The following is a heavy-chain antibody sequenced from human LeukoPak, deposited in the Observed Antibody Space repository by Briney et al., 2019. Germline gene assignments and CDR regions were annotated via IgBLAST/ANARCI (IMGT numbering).Heavy chain of an antibody. CDR1: GYSFTRYW. Sequence: GESLKISCKGSGYSFTRYWIGWVRQMTGKGLEWMGIIYPGDSDTRYSPSFQGQVTTSADKSISTAYLQWSSLKASDTAMYYCARRADSPSAFDIWGQGTMVTVSS. D-gene: IGHD2-21*01. J-gene: IGHJ3*02. CDR3: ARRADSPSAFDI. V-gene: IGHV5-51*01. CDR2: IYPGDSDT.